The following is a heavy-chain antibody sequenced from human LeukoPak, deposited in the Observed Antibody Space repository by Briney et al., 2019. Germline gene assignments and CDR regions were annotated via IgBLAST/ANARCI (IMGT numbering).Heavy chain of an antibody. D-gene: IGHD4-11*01. J-gene: IGHJ4*02. CDR3: VRDSTTFRFGY. V-gene: IGHV3-66*01. Sequence: GGSLRLSCAASGVRVSNNYMSWVRQAPGKGLEWVSLIYGDGITYYTDSVKCRFTISRDNSKNTLYLQMNSLRDDDTATYYCVRDSTTFRFGYWGQGTLVTVSS. CDR1: GVRVSNNY. CDR2: IYGDGIT.